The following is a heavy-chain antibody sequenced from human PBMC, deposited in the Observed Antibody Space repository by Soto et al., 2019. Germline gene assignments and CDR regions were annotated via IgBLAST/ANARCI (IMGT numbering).Heavy chain of an antibody. CDR1: GYSLSRYW. D-gene: IGHD1-26*01. CDR2: IYPGDSEI. J-gene: IGHJ6*02. V-gene: IGHV5-51*01. CDR3: ARRRGSGSDYYYNYGMGV. Sequence: GESVKISCKGSGYSLSRYWIGWVRQRPGKGLEWMGIIYPGDSEIRYSPSFQGQVTISADTSISTAYLQWSSLKASDTAIYYCARRRGSGSDYYYNYGMGVWGQGTTVTVSS.